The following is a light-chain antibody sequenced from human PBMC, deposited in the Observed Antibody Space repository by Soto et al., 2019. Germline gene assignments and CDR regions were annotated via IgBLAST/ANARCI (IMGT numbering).Light chain of an antibody. CDR1: QGISNY. Sequence: DIHMTQSPSSLSASLGDRVTITSRASQGISNYLAWYQQKPGKVPKLLIYAASTLQSGVPSRFSGSGSGTDFTLTISSLQPEDVATYYCQKYNSAPLTFGGGTKVDIK. J-gene: IGKJ4*01. CDR2: AAS. V-gene: IGKV1-27*01. CDR3: QKYNSAPLT.